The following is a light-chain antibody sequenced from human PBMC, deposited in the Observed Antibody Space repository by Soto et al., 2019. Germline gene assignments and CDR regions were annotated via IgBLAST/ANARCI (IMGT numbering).Light chain of an antibody. J-gene: IGKJ3*01. CDR2: AAS. Sequence: IQLTQSPSFLSASVGDRVTITCRASQGIGSYLAWYQQKPGKAPKLLIYAASTLQSGVPSRFSGSGSGTEFTLTISSLQPEDFATYYCQQLNSYPLVTFGPGTKVDIK. CDR1: QGIGSY. V-gene: IGKV1-9*01. CDR3: QQLNSYPLVT.